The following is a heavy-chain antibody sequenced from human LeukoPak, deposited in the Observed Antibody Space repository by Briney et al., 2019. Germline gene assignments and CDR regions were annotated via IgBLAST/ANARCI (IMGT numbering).Heavy chain of an antibody. CDR1: GFTFSSCG. CDR3: AKDGDSYGYY. CDR2: ISYDGSSK. D-gene: IGHD5-18*01. Sequence: GGSLRLSCAASGFTFSSCGMHWVRQAPGKGLEWVAVISYDGSSKYYADSVKGRFTISRDNSKNTFYLQVNSLRVEDTAVYYCAKDGDSYGYYWGQGTLVTVSS. V-gene: IGHV3-30*18. J-gene: IGHJ4*02.